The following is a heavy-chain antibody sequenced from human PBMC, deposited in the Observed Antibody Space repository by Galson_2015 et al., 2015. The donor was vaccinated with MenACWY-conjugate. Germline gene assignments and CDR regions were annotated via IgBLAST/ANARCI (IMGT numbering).Heavy chain of an antibody. D-gene: IGHD3-3*01. J-gene: IGHJ4*02. CDR1: GFTVSSNY. Sequence: SLRLSCAASGFTVSSNYMTWVRQAPGKGLEWVSIIYSGGSTYYADSVKGRFTISRDNSRNTLYLQMNSLRVEDTAVYYCVRETIFGVVPDYWGQGTLVTVSS. V-gene: IGHV3-66*01. CDR2: IYSGGST. CDR3: VRETIFGVVPDY.